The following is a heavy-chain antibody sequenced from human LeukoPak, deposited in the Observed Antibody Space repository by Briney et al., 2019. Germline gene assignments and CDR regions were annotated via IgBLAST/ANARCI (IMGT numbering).Heavy chain of an antibody. D-gene: IGHD3-22*01. J-gene: IGHJ4*02. V-gene: IGHV4-34*01. CDR3: ARGRGVPYYYDSSGYYPADY. Sequence: PSETLSLTCAVYGGSFSGYYWSWIRQPPGKGLEWTGETNHSGSTYYNPSLKSRVTISVDASKNQFSLKLSSVTAADTAVYYCARGRGVPYYYDSSGYYPADYWGQGTLVTVSS. CDR2: TNHSGST. CDR1: GGSFSGYY.